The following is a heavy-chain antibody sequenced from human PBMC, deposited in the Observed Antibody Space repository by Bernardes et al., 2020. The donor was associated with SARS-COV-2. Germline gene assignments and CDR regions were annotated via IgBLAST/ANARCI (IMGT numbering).Heavy chain of an antibody. D-gene: IGHD1-20*01. CDR2: ISAYNGNT. V-gene: IGHV1-18*01. CDR1: GYTFTSYG. J-gene: IGHJ6*02. CDR3: ARALLTGTTGDYYYYYGMDV. Sequence: ASVKVSCKASGYTFTSYGISWVRQAPGQGLEWMGWISAYNGNTNYAQKLQGRVTMTTDTSTSTAYMELRSLRSDDTAVYYCARALLTGTTGDYYYYYGMDVWGQGTTVTVSS.